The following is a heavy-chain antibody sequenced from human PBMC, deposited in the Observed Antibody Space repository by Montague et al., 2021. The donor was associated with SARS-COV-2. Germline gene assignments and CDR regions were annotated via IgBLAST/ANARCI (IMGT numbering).Heavy chain of an antibody. J-gene: IGHJ4*02. CDR1: GGSFSGYY. CDR2: INHSGTT. V-gene: IGHV4-34*01. Sequence: SETLSLTCTVYGGSFSGYYWTWIRQSPGKGLEWIAEINHSGTTNYNFNPTLRRRVTISVATSKSQLSLKLRSVTAADTGVYYCARWDPQTLTLIGLRGKSASDYWGQGTLVTVSS. D-gene: IGHD3-9*01. CDR3: ARWDPQTLTLIGLRGKSASDY.